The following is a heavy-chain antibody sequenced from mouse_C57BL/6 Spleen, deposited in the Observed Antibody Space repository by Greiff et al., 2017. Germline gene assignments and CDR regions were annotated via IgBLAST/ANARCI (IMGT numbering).Heavy chain of an antibody. D-gene: IGHD2-1*01. CDR1: GYTFTSYW. CDR3: AIDPIYYGSYGGYAMDY. Sequence: QVQLQQPGAELVKPGASVKLSCKASGYTFTSYWMHWVKQRPGRGLEWIGRIDPNSGGTKYNEKFKSKATLTVDKPSSTAYMQLSSLTSEESSVYYCAIDPIYYGSYGGYAMDYWGQGTSVTVSS. J-gene: IGHJ4*01. CDR2: IDPNSGGT. V-gene: IGHV1-62-3*01.